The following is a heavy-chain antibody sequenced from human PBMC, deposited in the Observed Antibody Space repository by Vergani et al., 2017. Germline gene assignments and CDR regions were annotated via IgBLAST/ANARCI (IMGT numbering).Heavy chain of an antibody. V-gene: IGHV3-9*01. J-gene: IGHJ4*02. D-gene: IGHD6-6*01. CDR3: AKDRVYSSSPHLDY. Sequence: EVQLVESGGGLVQPGRSLRLSCAASGFTFDDYAMHWVRQAPGKGLEWVSGISWSSGSIGYADSVKGRFTISRDNAKNSLYLQMNSLRAEDTALYYCAKDRVYSSSPHLDYWGQGTLVTVSS. CDR2: ISWSSGSI. CDR1: GFTFDDYA.